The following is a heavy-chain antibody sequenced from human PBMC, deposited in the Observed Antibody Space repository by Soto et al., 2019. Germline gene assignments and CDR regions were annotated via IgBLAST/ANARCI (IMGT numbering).Heavy chain of an antibody. CDR3: ARFIPGTGSDY. J-gene: IGHJ4*02. CDR1: GGSISSGGYY. D-gene: IGHD1-20*01. V-gene: IGHV4-31*03. CDR2: IYYSGST. Sequence: QVQLQESGPGLVKPSQTLSLTCTVSGGSISSGGYYWSWIRQHPGKGLEWIGYIYYSGSTYYNPSPTSRVTISVDPSKNQSSLKLSSVTAADTAVYYCARFIPGTGSDYWGQGTLVTVSS.